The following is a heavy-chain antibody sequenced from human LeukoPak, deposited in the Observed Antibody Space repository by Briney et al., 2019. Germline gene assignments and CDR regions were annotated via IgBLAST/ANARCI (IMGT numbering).Heavy chain of an antibody. J-gene: IGHJ4*02. CDR2: ISSNGSPI. CDR1: GFTFSSYE. CDR3: AGGRRHLVHGPLDY. D-gene: IGHD6-13*01. Sequence: PGGSLRLSCAASGFTFSSYEMNWVRQAPGKGLEWVSYISSNGSPIFYADSVKGRFTISRDNAKNSLSLLMNSLRAEDTAVYYCAGGRRHLVHGPLDYWGQGTLVTVSS. V-gene: IGHV3-48*03.